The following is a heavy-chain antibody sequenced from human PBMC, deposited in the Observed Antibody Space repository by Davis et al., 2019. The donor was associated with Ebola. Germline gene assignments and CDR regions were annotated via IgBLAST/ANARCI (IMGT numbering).Heavy chain of an antibody. CDR2: ISYDGSNK. D-gene: IGHD3-16*01. Sequence: GESLKISCAASGFTFSRYPMHWVRQAPGKGLAWVALISYDGSNKYYADSVKGRFTISRDNSKNTLYLQMNSLRAEDTAVYYCARDGPLFALGDYYYGMDVWGQGTTVTVSS. CDR1: GFTFSRYP. CDR3: ARDGPLFALGDYYYGMDV. J-gene: IGHJ6*02. V-gene: IGHV3-30-3*01.